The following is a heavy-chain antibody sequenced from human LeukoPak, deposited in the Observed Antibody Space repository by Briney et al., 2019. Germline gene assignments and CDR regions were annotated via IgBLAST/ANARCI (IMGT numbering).Heavy chain of an antibody. CDR3: ARSRGGHYYFDY. CDR1: GDSISGSTYY. Sequence: PSMTLSLTCTVSGDSISGSTYYWGWIRQPPGKGLEWIGYIYYSGSTNYNPSLKSRVTISVDTSKNQFSLKLSSVTAADTAVYYCARSRGGHYYFDYWGQGTLVTVSS. V-gene: IGHV4-61*05. J-gene: IGHJ4*02. CDR2: IYYSGST. D-gene: IGHD3-10*01.